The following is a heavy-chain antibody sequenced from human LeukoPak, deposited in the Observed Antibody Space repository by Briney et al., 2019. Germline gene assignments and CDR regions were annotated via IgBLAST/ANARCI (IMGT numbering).Heavy chain of an antibody. V-gene: IGHV3-20*04. D-gene: IGHD4-23*01. CDR1: GFTFGDYG. CDR3: ARASMVVTPDY. CDR2: INWNGGST. Sequence: GGSLRLSCAASGFTFGDYGMSWVRQAPGKGLEWVSGINWNGGSTRYADSVKGRFTISRDNAKNSLYLQMNSLRAEDTALYYCARASMVVTPDYWGQGTMVTVSS. J-gene: IGHJ4*02.